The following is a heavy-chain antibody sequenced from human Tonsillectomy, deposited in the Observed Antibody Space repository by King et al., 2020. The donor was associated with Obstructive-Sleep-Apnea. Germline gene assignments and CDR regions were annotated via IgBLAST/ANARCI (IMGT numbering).Heavy chain of an antibody. CDR2: IDPSDSYT. Sequence: QLVQSGAEVKKPGESLRISCKGSGYSFTSYWISWVRQMPGKGLEWMGRIDPSDSYTNYSPSFQGHVTISADKSISTAYLQWSSLKASDTAMYYCARTPLTSYDSSGYYGWDFDYWGQGTLVTVSS. D-gene: IGHD3-22*01. CDR1: GYSFTSYW. V-gene: IGHV5-10-1*01. J-gene: IGHJ4*02. CDR3: ARTPLTSYDSSGYYGWDFDY.